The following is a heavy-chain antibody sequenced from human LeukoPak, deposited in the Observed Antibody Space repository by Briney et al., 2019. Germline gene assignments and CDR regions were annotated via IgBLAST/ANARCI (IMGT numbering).Heavy chain of an antibody. CDR3: ARAEVATITYPDY. Sequence: GGSLRLSCAASGFTFSTYSMNWVRQAPGTGLEWVSSITSSSSHVYYADSVKGRFTISRDNAKNSLYLQMNSLRAEDTAVYYCARAEVATITYPDYWGQGTPVTVSS. D-gene: IGHD5-24*01. CDR1: GFTFSTYS. CDR2: ITSSSSHV. J-gene: IGHJ4*02. V-gene: IGHV3-21*01.